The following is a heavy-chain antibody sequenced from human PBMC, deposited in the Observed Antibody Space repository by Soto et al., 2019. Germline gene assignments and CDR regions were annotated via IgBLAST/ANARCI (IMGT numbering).Heavy chain of an antibody. CDR2: MSPNSGAT. J-gene: IGHJ6*02. CDR3: ARGVDNGVDV. Sequence: QVQLVQSGAEVTKPGASVKVSCKASGYTFTSYDINWVRQATGQGLEWMGWMSPNSGATGYAQKFQGRVTMTRDTSISIVYMELSNLRSEDTAIYYCARGVDNGVDVWGQGSTVTVSS. CDR1: GYTFTSYD. D-gene: IGHD2-8*01. V-gene: IGHV1-8*01.